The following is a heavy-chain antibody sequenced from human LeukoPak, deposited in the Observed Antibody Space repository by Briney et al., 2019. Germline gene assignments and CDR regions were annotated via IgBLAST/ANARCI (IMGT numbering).Heavy chain of an antibody. CDR1: GYTFTAYY. CDR3: ARVGGQYWFDP. J-gene: IGHJ5*02. Sequence: ASVKVSCKASGYTFTAYYLYWVRQAPGQGLEWIGWIYPASGGTNYAQKFQGRITMTRDTSITTAYMELSRLRSDDTAVYYCARVGGQYWFDPWGQGTLVTVSS. D-gene: IGHD3-16*01. CDR2: IYPASGGT. V-gene: IGHV1-2*02.